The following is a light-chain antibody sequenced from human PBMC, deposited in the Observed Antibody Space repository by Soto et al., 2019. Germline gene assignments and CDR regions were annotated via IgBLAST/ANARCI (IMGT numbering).Light chain of an antibody. J-gene: IGKJ4*01. CDR1: ESVGRH. Sequence: EVVVTQSPATLSVSPVERATLSCRASESVGRHLAWYQQKPGQAPRLLIYGASTRATGIPARFSGSGSGTEFTLTISSLQSEDFATYSCLQHNSYPLTFGGGTKVDIK. CDR3: LQHNSYPLT. V-gene: IGKV3-15*01. CDR2: GAS.